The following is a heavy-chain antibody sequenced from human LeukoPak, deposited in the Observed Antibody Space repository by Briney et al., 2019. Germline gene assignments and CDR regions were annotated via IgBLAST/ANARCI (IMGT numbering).Heavy chain of an antibody. CDR2: IWYDGSNK. J-gene: IGHJ4*02. CDR3: ARELSYGDYGDY. CDR1: GFTFSSCG. V-gene: IGHV3-33*01. Sequence: GGSLRLSCAASGFTFSSCGMHWVRQAPGKGLEWVAVIWYDGSNKYYADSVKGRFTISRDNSKNTLYLQMNSLRAEDTAVYYCARELSYGDYGDYWGQGTLVTVSS. D-gene: IGHD4-17*01.